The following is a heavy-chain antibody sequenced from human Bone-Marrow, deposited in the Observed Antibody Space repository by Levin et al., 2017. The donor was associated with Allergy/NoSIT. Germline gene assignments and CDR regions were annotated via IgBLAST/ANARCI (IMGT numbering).Heavy chain of an antibody. J-gene: IGHJ4*02. V-gene: IGHV3-21*01. CDR2: ITSSGSYI. CDR1: GFTFSSYY. CDR3: ARAPEHGVDY. Sequence: SCAASGFTFSSYYMNWVRQAPGKGLEWVSSITSSGSYIYYADSVKGRFTISRDNAKNSLYLQMNSLRAEDTAVYYCARAPEHGVDYWGQGTLVTVSS. D-gene: IGHD1-14*01.